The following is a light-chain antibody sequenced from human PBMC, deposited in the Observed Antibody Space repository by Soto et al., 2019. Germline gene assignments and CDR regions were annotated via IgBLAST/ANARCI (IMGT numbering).Light chain of an antibody. J-gene: IGKJ1*01. V-gene: IGKV3-11*01. CDR2: DAS. Sequence: IVLTQSPATLSLSPGERATLSCRASQSVSSYLAWYQQKPGQAPRLLIYDASNRATGIPARFSGSGSGTDFTLTISSLEPEDFALYYCQQRSNWPRTFGQGTKVDIK. CDR1: QSVSSY. CDR3: QQRSNWPRT.